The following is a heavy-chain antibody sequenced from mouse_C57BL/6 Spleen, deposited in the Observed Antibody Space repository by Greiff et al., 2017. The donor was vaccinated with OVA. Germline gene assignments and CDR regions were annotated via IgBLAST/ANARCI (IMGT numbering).Heavy chain of an antibody. CDR2: ISSGSSTI. V-gene: IGHV5-17*01. Sequence: DVKLVESGGGLVKPGGSLKLSCAASGFTFSDYGMHWVRQAPEKGLEWVAYISSGSSTIYYADTVKGRFTISRDNAKNTLFLQMTSLRSEDTAMYYCARGHDGSSSNYFDYWGQGTTLTVSS. CDR3: ARGHDGSSSNYFDY. J-gene: IGHJ2*01. CDR1: GFTFSDYG. D-gene: IGHD1-1*01.